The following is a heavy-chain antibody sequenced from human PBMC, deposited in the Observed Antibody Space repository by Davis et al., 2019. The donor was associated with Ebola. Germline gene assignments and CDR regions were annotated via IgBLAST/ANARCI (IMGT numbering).Heavy chain of an antibody. CDR2: ISGSGGST. J-gene: IGHJ6*02. V-gene: IGHV3-23*01. D-gene: IGHD3-22*01. CDR3: AKSAGGYPYYYYYGMDV. Sequence: PGGSLRLSCAASGFTFSSYAMSWVRQAPGKGLEWVSAISGSGGSTYYADSVKGRFTISRDNSKNTLYLQMNSLRAEDTAVYYCAKSAGGYPYYYYYGMDVWGQGTTVIVSS. CDR1: GFTFSSYA.